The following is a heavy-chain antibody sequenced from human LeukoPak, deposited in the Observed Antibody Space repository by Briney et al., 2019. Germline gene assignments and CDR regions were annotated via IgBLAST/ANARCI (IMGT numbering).Heavy chain of an antibody. CDR3: ATSGYSSSWYWDY. V-gene: IGHV3-23*01. CDR2: ISASGGST. CDR1: GFTFSSYG. Sequence: GGTLRLSCAASGFTFSSYGMSWVRQAPGKGREWASGISASGGSTYYADSVKGRLTISRDNSKNTLSLQMNSLRAEDTAVYYCATSGYSSSWYWDYRGQGILVTVSS. J-gene: IGHJ4*02. D-gene: IGHD6-13*01.